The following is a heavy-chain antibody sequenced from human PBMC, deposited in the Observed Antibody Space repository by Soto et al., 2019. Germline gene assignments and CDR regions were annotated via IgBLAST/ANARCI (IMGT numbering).Heavy chain of an antibody. V-gene: IGHV4-39*01. CDR2: IYYSGST. Sequence: QLQLQESGPGLVKPSETLSLTCTVSGGSISSSSYYWGWIRQPPGKGLEWIGSIYYSGSTYYNPSLKSRVTISVDTSKNQFSLKLSSVTAADTAVYYCARREGHSSSWYRGPWFDPWGQGTLVTVSS. CDR3: ARREGHSSSWYRGPWFDP. D-gene: IGHD6-13*01. CDR1: GGSISSSSYY. J-gene: IGHJ5*02.